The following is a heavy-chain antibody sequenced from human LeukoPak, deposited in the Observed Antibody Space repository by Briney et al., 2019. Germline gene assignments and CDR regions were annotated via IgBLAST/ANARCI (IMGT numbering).Heavy chain of an antibody. CDR1: VFTFNSYS. V-gene: IGHV3-21*01. Sequence: PGGSLRLSCAASVFTFNSYSMNWVRQAPDKALEWVSSIISRSRYIYYADSVKGRFTISRDNAKNSLYLQISSVRAEDTAVYYCAREVYSYGYYYYGMDVWGQGTTVTVSS. D-gene: IGHD5-18*01. CDR3: AREVYSYGYYYYGMDV. J-gene: IGHJ6*02. CDR2: IISRSRYI.